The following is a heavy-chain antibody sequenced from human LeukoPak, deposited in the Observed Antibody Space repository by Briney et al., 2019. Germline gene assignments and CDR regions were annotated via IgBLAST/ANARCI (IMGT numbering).Heavy chain of an antibody. D-gene: IGHD3-3*01. CDR3: ARDPSNYDFWSGYYPFDY. Sequence: GGSLRLSCAASGLTFSSYSMNWVRQAPGKGLEWVSSISSSSSYIYYADSVKGRFTISRDNAKNSLYLQMNSLRAEDTAVYYCARDPSNYDFWSGYYPFDYWGQGTLVTVSS. J-gene: IGHJ4*02. V-gene: IGHV3-21*01. CDR1: GLTFSSYS. CDR2: ISSSSSYI.